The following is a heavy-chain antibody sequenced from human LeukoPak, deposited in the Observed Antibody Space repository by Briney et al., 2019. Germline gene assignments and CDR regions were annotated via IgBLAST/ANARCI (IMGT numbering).Heavy chain of an antibody. CDR3: ARQRGSSWYDDYYYYMDV. J-gene: IGHJ6*03. V-gene: IGHV4-34*01. D-gene: IGHD6-13*01. CDR2: INHSGST. CDR1: GGSISGYY. Sequence: SETLSLTCTVSGGSISGYYWSWIRQPPGKGLEWIGEINHSGSTNYNPSLKSRVTISVDTSKNQFSLKLSSVTAADTAVYYCARQRGSSWYDDYYYYMDVWGKGTTVTVSS.